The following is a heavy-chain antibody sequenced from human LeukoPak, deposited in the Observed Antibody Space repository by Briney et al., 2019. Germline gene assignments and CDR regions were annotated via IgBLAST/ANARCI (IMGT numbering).Heavy chain of an antibody. V-gene: IGHV3-30*04. J-gene: IGHJ3*02. Sequence: GGSLRLSCAASGFTFSSYAMHWVRQAPGKGLEWVAVISYDGSNKYYADSVKGRFTISRDNSKNTLYLQMNSLRAEDTAVYYCARDTHYYGSGSPAFDIWGQGTMVTVSS. CDR1: GFTFSSYA. CDR2: ISYDGSNK. CDR3: ARDTHYYGSGSPAFDI. D-gene: IGHD3-10*01.